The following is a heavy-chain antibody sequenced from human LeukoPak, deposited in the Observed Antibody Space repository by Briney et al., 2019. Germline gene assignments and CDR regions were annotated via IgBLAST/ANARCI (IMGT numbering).Heavy chain of an antibody. Sequence: SETLSLTCTVSGGSISSSSYYWGWIRQPPGKGLEWIGSIYYSGSTYYNPSLKSRVTISVDTSKNQFSLKLSSVTAADTAVYYCARQEYFYDRSGYYPDYWGRGTLVTVSS. D-gene: IGHD3-22*01. V-gene: IGHV4-39*01. CDR3: ARQEYFYDRSGYYPDY. J-gene: IGHJ4*02. CDR1: GGSISSSSYY. CDR2: IYYSGST.